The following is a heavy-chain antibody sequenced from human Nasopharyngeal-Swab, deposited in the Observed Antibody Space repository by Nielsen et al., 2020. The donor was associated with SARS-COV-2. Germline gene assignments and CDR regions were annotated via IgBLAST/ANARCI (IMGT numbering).Heavy chain of an antibody. CDR2: IYYSGST. CDR3: ARVRGIAAAGIIHYFDY. Sequence: PGKGLEWIGYIYYSGSTNYNPSLKSRVTISVDTSKNQFSLKLSSVTAADTAVYYCARVRGIAAAGIIHYFDYWGQGTLVTVSS. D-gene: IGHD6-13*01. V-gene: IGHV4-59*13. J-gene: IGHJ4*02.